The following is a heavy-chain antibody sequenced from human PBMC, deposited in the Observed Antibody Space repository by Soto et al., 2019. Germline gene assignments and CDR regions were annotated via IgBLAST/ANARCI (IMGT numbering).Heavy chain of an antibody. Sequence: SETLSLTCTVSGGSISSYYWSWIRQPPGKGLEWIGYIYYSGSTKYNPSLKSRVTISVDTSKNQFSLKLRSVTAADTAVYYCARHFADILTGTPLGRFDPWSQGTLVTVSS. CDR1: GGSISSYY. V-gene: IGHV4-59*08. CDR3: ARHFADILTGTPLGRFDP. J-gene: IGHJ5*02. CDR2: IYYSGST. D-gene: IGHD3-9*01.